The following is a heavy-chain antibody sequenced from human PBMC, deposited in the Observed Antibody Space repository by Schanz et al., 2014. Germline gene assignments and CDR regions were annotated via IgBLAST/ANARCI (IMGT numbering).Heavy chain of an antibody. V-gene: IGHV1-18*01. D-gene: IGHD2-2*01. CDR3: ARDRRRYCSTASCLHDNWFDP. J-gene: IGHJ5*02. CDR1: RYTFNTYG. CDR2: ISAYTNNT. Sequence: QGQLVQSGPEVKEPGASVKVSCEASRYTFNTYGLNWVRQAPGQGLEWMGWISAYTNNTTYAQKVQGRVTMTTDTSTGTAYMELRSLRSDDTAVYYCARDRRRYCSTASCLHDNWFDPWGQGTLVIVSS.